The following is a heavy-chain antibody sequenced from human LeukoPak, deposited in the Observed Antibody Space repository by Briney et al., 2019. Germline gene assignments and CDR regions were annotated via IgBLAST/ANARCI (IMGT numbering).Heavy chain of an antibody. D-gene: IGHD3-22*01. J-gene: IGHJ4*02. Sequence: GASVKVSCKTSGYTFTNYYIHWVRQAPGQGLEWMGWINPNSGGTNYAQKFQGRVTMTRDTSISTAYMELKRLRSDDTAVYYCARDLVSGYDSSGYYFVPGYWGQGTLATVSS. CDR3: ARDLVSGYDSSGYYFVPGY. CDR2: INPNSGGT. CDR1: GYTFTNYY. V-gene: IGHV1-2*02.